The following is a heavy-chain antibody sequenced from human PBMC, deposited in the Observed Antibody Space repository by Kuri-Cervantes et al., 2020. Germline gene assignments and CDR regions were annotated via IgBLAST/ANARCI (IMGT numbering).Heavy chain of an antibody. D-gene: IGHD4-11*01. CDR1: GGSISNTNW. J-gene: IGHJ2*01. CDR2: IYHSGST. V-gene: IGHV4-4*02. Sequence: SETLSLTCTVSGGSISNTNWWSWVRQSPEKGLEWIGEIYHSGSTNYNPSLKSRVTISVDKSKSQFSLKLSSVTAADTAVYYCARQSPVTTGGWINWYFDLWGRGTLVPVSS. CDR3: ARQSPVTTGGWINWYFDL.